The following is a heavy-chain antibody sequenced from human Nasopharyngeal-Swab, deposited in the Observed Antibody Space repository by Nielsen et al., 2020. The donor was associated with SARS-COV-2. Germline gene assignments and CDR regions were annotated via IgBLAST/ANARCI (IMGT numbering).Heavy chain of an antibody. CDR3: ARELSNTPKYNWFAP. CDR1: GSSTSSGYY. Sequence: SETLSLTCTVPGSSTSSGYYWAWIRHSPGKGLEWIGSVQSAVNTYYNPSLESRVTTSKDSPKNQFALMLRSVTAADTAVYYCARELSNTPKYNWFAPWGQGALVTVSS. D-gene: IGHD3-16*02. V-gene: IGHV4-38-2*02. CDR2: VQSAVNT. J-gene: IGHJ5*02.